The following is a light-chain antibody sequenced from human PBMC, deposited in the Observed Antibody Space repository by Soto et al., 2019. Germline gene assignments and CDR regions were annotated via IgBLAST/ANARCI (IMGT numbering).Light chain of an antibody. V-gene: IGKV3-20*01. CDR1: QSVNGNY. J-gene: IGKJ1*01. CDR2: GTS. Sequence: ETVLTQSPGTLSLSPGGRATLSCRASQSVNGNYLAWYQQKPGQAPRLLIYGTSSRATGIPDRFSGSGSGTDFTLTISRLEPEDFAVYYCQQCGSLPGTFGQGTKVDIK. CDR3: QQCGSLPGT.